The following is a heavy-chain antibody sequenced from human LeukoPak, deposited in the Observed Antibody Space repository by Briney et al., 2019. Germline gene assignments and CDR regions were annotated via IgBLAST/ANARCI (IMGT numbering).Heavy chain of an antibody. CDR1: GFTFNNYG. Sequence: PGGSLRLSCASSGFTFNNYGMSWVRLAPGKGLEWVSGISGSGDNTYYADSVKGRFTISRDSSRDTLYLQMNSLRAEDTAVYYCAKDTGGSCYSAIAYWGQGALVTVST. D-gene: IGHD2-15*01. CDR2: ISGSGDNT. J-gene: IGHJ4*02. V-gene: IGHV3-23*01. CDR3: AKDTGGSCYSAIAY.